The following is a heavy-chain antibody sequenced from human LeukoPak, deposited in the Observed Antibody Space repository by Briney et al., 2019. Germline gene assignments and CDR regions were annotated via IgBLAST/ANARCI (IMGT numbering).Heavy chain of an antibody. CDR2: IRTKIEGETR. Sequence: PGGSLRLSCAASGFNLEYVWMNWVRQVPGKGLEWVGRIRTKIEGETRDYPAPVKGRFIISRDDSKTTLYLQMNGLKTEDSAVYYCTTERNWELLRPYGLDIWGQGTTVIVSS. J-gene: IGHJ6*02. D-gene: IGHD1-26*01. CDR1: GFNLEYVW. V-gene: IGHV3-15*01. CDR3: TTERNWELLRPYGLDI.